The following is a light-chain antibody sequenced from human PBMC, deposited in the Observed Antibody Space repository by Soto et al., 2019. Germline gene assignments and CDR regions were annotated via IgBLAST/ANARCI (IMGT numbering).Light chain of an antibody. CDR2: DAS. J-gene: IGKJ4*01. CDR3: QQYNDWPLT. CDR1: QSVSSD. V-gene: IGKV3-15*01. Sequence: ERVMTQSPATLSVSPGERATLSCRASQSVSSDLAWYQQKPDQAPRLVIYDASTRATGIPARFSGSGSGTEFTLTISSPQPEDFALYYCQQYNDWPLTFGGGTKVEIK.